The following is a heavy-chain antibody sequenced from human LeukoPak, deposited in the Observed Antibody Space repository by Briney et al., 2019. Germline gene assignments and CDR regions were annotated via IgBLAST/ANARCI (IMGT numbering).Heavy chain of an antibody. CDR1: GFSFSPYD. CDR2: IGTAGDT. J-gene: IGHJ3*02. Sequence: GGSLTLSCAASGFSFSPYDMLWVRQTTGKGREWVSAIGTAGDTYYTGSVKGRFTISRENAKNSLYLQMNSLRAENTAVYYYTRDSPPVAGTRIDASDIWGQGTMVTVSS. V-gene: IGHV3-13*01. CDR3: TRDSPPVAGTRIDASDI. D-gene: IGHD6-19*01.